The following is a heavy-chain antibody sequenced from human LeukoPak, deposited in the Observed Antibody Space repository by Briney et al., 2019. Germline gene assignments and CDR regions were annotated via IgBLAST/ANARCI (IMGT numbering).Heavy chain of an antibody. V-gene: IGHV3-23*01. Sequence: GGSLRLSCAASGFTFSTYAMNWVRQSPGKGLEWVSTISGTGGSTYYADSVKGRFTISRDNSKNTLYLQINSLRAEDTAVYFCAKDLNWGGRWGQGTLVTVSS. D-gene: IGHD7-27*01. CDR3: AKDLNWGGR. CDR1: GFTFSTYA. CDR2: ISGTGGST. J-gene: IGHJ4*02.